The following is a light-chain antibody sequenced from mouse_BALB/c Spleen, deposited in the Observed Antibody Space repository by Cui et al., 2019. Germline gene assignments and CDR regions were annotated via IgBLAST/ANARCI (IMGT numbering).Light chain of an antibody. Sequence: QIVLTQSPAIMSASPGEKVTMTCSASSSVSYMYWYQQKPGSSPRLLIYDTSNLASGVPVRFSGSGSGTSYSLTISRMEAEDAATYYCQQRSSYPPMTFGGGTKLEIK. V-gene: IGKV4-55*01. CDR2: DTS. J-gene: IGKJ1*01. CDR1: SSVSY. CDR3: QQRSSYPPMT.